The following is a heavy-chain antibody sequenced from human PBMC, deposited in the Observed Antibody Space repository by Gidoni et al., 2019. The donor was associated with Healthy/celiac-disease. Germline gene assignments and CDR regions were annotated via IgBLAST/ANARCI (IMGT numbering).Heavy chain of an antibody. J-gene: IGHJ6*02. CDR2: IWYDGSNK. Sequence: QVQLVESGGGVVQPGRSLRLSCAASGFTFSSSGMHGVRQAPGTGLAWFAVIWYDGSNKYYEDSVKGRFTISRDNSKNTLYLQMNSLRAEDTAVYYCARGGAYCSGGSCPLGANYGMDVWGQGTTVTVSS. V-gene: IGHV3-33*01. D-gene: IGHD2-15*01. CDR1: GFTFSSSG. CDR3: ARGGAYCSGGSCPLGANYGMDV.